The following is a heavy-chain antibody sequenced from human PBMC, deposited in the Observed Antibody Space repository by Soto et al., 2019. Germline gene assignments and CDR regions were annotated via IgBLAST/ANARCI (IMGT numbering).Heavy chain of an antibody. V-gene: IGHV6-1*01. D-gene: IGHD6-13*01. CDR1: GDSVSSNSVV. CDR2: TYYRSKWYY. Sequence: SQTLSLTRAISGDSVSSNSVVWNWIRQSPSRGLEWLGRTYYRSKWYYEYAESVKSRIIINPDTSKNQLSLQLNSVTPEDTGVYYCARLVGNSWIDYWGQGTLVTVSS. J-gene: IGHJ4*02. CDR3: ARLVGNSWIDY.